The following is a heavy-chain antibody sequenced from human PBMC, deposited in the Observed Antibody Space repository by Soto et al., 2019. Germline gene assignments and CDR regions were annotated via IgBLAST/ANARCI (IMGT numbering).Heavy chain of an antibody. CDR2: IYYSGST. CDR1: GGSISSGGYY. CDR3: ARSGYSYGPNPLLY. Sequence: TVSGGSISSGGYYWSWIRQHPGKGLERIGYIYYSGSTYYNPSLKSRVTISVDTSKNQFSLKLSSVTAADTAVYYCARSGYSYGPNPLLYWGQGTRVTVS. V-gene: IGHV4-31*02. J-gene: IGHJ4*02. D-gene: IGHD5-18*01.